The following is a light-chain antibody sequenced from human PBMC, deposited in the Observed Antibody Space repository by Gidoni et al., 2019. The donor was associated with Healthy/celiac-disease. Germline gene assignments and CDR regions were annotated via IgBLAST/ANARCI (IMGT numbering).Light chain of an antibody. CDR3: QQYNNWPPT. Sequence: EIVMTQSPATLSVSPGERATLSCRASQSVCSNLAWYQQKPGQAPRLLSYGASTRATGIPARVSGSGSGTEFTLTISSLQYEDFAVYYCQQYNNWPPTFGQGTKVEIK. J-gene: IGKJ1*01. V-gene: IGKV3-15*01. CDR2: GAS. CDR1: QSVCSN.